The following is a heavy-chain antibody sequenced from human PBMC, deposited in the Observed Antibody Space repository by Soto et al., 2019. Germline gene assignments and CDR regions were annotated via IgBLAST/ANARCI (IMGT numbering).Heavy chain of an antibody. CDR2: ISAYNGNT. CDR3: ARKYSSSSWFDP. J-gene: IGHJ5*02. V-gene: IGHV1-18*01. CDR1: GYTFSSYG. D-gene: IGHD6-6*01. Sequence: QVQLVQSGAEMKKPGASVKVFCKASGYTFSSYGISWVRQAPGQGLEWMGWISAYNGNTDYAQNLQGRVTMTTDPSTSTAYMELRSLRSDDTAVYYCARKYSSSSWFDPWGQGTLVTVSS.